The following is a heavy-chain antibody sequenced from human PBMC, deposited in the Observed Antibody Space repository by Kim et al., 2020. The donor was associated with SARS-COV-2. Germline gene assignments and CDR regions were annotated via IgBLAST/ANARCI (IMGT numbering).Heavy chain of an antibody. V-gene: IGHV4-4*02. Sequence: SETLSLTCAVSGGSISSSNWWSWVRQPPGKGLEWIGEIYHSGSTNYNPSLKSRVTISVDKSKNQFSLKLSSVTAADTAVYYCARAPSSSSVAYYYGMDVWGQGTTVTVSS. CDR3: ARAPSSSSVAYYYGMDV. J-gene: IGHJ6*02. CDR2: IYHSGST. CDR1: GGSISSSNW. D-gene: IGHD6-6*01.